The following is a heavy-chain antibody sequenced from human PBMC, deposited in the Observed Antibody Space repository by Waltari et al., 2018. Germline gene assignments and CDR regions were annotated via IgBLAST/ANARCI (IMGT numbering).Heavy chain of an antibody. CDR2: IYYSGST. CDR1: GGSISSYY. CDR3: ARHRQWELAS. D-gene: IGHD1-26*01. Sequence: QVQLQESGPGLVKPSETLSLTCTVSGGSISSYYWSWIRQPPGKGLEWIGYIYYSGSTNYNPSLKSRVTISVDTSKNQFSLKLSSVTAADTAVYYCARHRQWELASWGQGTLVTVSS. J-gene: IGHJ5*02. V-gene: IGHV4-59*08.